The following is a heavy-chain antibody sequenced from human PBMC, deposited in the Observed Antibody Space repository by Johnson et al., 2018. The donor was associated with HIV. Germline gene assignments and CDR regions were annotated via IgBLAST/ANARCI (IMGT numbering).Heavy chain of an antibody. CDR3: VRGRDSSGDGGAFDI. V-gene: IGHV3-7*05. J-gene: IGHJ3*02. CDR2: INQDGSAK. CDR1: GFTFSTYW. Sequence: QLVESGGGLVQPGGSLRLSCAASGFTFSTYWMNWVRQAPGKGLEWLANINQDGSAKYSVDSLKGRFTISRDNVKNSLYLQMNSLRVEDAAVYYCVRGRDSSGDGGAFDIWGEGTVVTVSS. D-gene: IGHD1-26*01.